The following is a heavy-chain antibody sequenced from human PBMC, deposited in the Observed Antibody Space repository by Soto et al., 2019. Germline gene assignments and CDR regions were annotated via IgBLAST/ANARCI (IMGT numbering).Heavy chain of an antibody. Sequence: QVQLQESGPGLVKPSGTLSLTCAVSGGSISSGYWWSWVRQPPGKGLEWIGEIYHSGSTNYNTSLKSRVTISVDKSKNQFSLKVTSVTAADTAVYYCARVSGSYYYGMDVSGQGTTVTVSS. CDR2: IYHSGST. CDR1: GGSISSGYW. J-gene: IGHJ6*02. CDR3: ARVSGSYYYGMDV. V-gene: IGHV4-4*02.